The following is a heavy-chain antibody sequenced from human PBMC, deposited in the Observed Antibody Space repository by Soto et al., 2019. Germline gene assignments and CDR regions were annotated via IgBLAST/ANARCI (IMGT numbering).Heavy chain of an antibody. J-gene: IGHJ4*02. CDR3: AKGGVDFWSGYYRKYYFDY. CDR2: ISDSGGNT. V-gene: IGHV3-23*01. Sequence: GGSLRLSCAASGFTFSNYAMSWVRQAPGKGLQWVSTISDSGGNTYYADSVKGRFTISRDNSENTLHLQMNSLRAEDTALYYCAKGGVDFWSGYYRKYYFDYWGQGTLVTVSS. CDR1: GFTFSNYA. D-gene: IGHD3-3*01.